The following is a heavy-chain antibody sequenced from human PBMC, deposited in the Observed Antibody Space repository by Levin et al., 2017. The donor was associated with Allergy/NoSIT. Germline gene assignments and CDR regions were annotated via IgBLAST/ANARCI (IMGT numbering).Heavy chain of an antibody. J-gene: IGHJ4*02. CDR2: IKSKTDGGTT. D-gene: IGHD1-26*01. CDR1: GFTFSNAW. Sequence: RGESLKISCAASGFTFSNAWMSWVRQAPGKGLEWVGRIKSKTDGGTTDYAAPVKGRFTISRDDSKNTLYLQMNSLKTEDTAVYYCTTDLAGAVPYYFDYWGQGTLVTVSS. V-gene: IGHV3-15*01. CDR3: TTDLAGAVPYYFDY.